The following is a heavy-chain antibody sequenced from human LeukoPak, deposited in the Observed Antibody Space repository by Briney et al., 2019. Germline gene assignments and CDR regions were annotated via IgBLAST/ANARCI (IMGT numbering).Heavy chain of an antibody. CDR2: TYYRSKWYN. D-gene: IGHD6-13*01. CDR1: GDSVSSNSAA. CDR3: ARSRGKQQLVPYYYYYYGMGV. Sequence: SQTLSLTCAISGDSVSSNSAAWNWIRQSPSRGLEWLGRTYYRSKWYNDYAVSVKSRITINPDTSKNQFSLQLNSVTPEDTAVYYCARSRGKQQLVPYYYYYYGMGVWGQGTTVTVSS. V-gene: IGHV6-1*01. J-gene: IGHJ6*02.